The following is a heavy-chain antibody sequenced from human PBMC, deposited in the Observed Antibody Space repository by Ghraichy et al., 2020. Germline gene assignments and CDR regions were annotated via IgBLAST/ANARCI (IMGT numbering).Heavy chain of an antibody. Sequence: SVKVSCKASGGTFSSYAISWVRQAPGQGLEWMGGIIPIFGTANYAQKFQGRVTITADESTSTAYMELSSLRSEDTAVYYCAREEYYDFWSGYGPCMDVWGQGTTVTVSS. CDR3: AREEYYDFWSGYGPCMDV. CDR2: IIPIFGTA. CDR1: GGTFSSYA. J-gene: IGHJ6*02. V-gene: IGHV1-69*13. D-gene: IGHD3-3*01.